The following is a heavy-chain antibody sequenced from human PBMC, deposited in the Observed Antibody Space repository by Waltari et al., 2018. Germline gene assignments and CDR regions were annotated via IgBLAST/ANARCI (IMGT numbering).Heavy chain of an antibody. J-gene: IGHJ3*02. Sequence: VQLQESGPGLVKPSETLSLSCDVSGDSLTSHFWSCVRQAPGKGLEWIGYMYCCGTHNYNPSLKSRVTISIDTSKNHFSLNLRSVTAADTAIYYCARLPRGSVIIGAFDIWGQGTQVTVSS. D-gene: IGHD3-22*01. V-gene: IGHV4-59*11. CDR3: ARLPRGSVIIGAFDI. CDR1: GDSLTSHF. CDR2: MYCCGTH.